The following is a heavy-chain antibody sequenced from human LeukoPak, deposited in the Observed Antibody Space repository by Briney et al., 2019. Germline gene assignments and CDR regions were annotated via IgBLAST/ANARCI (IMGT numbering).Heavy chain of an antibody. CDR1: GFTFSSYS. CDR2: ISSSSSTI. J-gene: IGHJ4*02. CDR3: ARDGGSGWSYFDY. D-gene: IGHD6-19*01. Sequence: GGSLRLSCAASGFTFSSYSMNWVRQAPGKGLERVSYISSSSSTIYYADSVKGRLTISRDNAKNSLYLQMNSLRAEDTAVYYCARDGGSGWSYFDYWGQGTLVTVSS. V-gene: IGHV3-48*01.